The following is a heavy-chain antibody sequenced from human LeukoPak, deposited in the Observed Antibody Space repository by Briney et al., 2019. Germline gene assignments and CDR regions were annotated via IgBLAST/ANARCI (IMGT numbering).Heavy chain of an antibody. CDR3: ARPQHDALDI. CDR1: GVSITSYY. CDR2: IYYTGST. J-gene: IGHJ3*02. D-gene: IGHD1-1*01. V-gene: IGHV4-59*08. Sequence: SETLSLTCTVSGVSITSYYWSWVRQSPGRGLEWIGYIYYTGSTNYNPSLKSRVTISVGTSKSQFSLKLSYGTAADTAVYYCARPQHDALDIWGQGTMVTVSS.